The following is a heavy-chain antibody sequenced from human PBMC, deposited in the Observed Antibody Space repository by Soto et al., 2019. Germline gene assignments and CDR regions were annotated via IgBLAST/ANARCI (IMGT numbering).Heavy chain of an antibody. CDR1: GFTFSSYG. Sequence: QVQLVESGGGVVQPGRSLRLSCAASGFTFSSYGMYWVRQAPGKGLEWVAVIWYDGSNKYYADSVKGRFTISRDNSKNTLYLQMNSLRAEDTAVYYCARDLATPFDYWGQGTLVTVSS. V-gene: IGHV3-33*01. J-gene: IGHJ4*02. CDR2: IWYDGSNK. CDR3: ARDLATPFDY.